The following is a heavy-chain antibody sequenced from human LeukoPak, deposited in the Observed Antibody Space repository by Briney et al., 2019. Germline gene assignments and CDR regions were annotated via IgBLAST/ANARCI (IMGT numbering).Heavy chain of an antibody. D-gene: IGHD2-15*01. J-gene: IGHJ4*01. V-gene: IGHV4-59*11. CDR2: IHYSGST. CDR1: GDSIRNHY. Sequence: PSETLSLTCTVSGDSIRNHYWSWIRQPPGKGLECIGVIHYSGSTNYNPSVKSRVTISVDTPKNQFSLKLNSVTAADTAVYFCARDYMSGYCRGASCYFDYWGHGTLVTVSS. CDR3: ARDYMSGYCRGASCYFDY.